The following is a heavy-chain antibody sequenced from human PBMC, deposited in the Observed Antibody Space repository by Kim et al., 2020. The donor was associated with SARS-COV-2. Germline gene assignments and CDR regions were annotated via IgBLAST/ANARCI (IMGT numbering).Heavy chain of an antibody. Sequence: GGSLRLSCLTSGFTFGVYGMLWVRQVPGQGPEWVSGIDWNGRAREYIASVRGRFTISRDNAKNSLYLQMDNLSAEDTAFYYCARVRSVVESWVSDYWGPGTLVTVSS. CDR3: ARVRSVVESWVSDY. V-gene: IGHV3-20*04. J-gene: IGHJ4*02. CDR1: GFTFGVYG. CDR2: IDWNGRAR. D-gene: IGHD6-6*01.